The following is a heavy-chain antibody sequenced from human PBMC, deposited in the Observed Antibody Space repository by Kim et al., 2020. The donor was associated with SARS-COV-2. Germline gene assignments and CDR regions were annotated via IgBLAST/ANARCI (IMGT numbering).Heavy chain of an antibody. Sequence: SGNTGYAQKVQGRVTMTRNTSISTAYMELSSLRSEDTAVYYCASKDGSGSWGQGTLVTVSS. D-gene: IGHD3-10*01. CDR3: ASKDGSGS. J-gene: IGHJ4*02. V-gene: IGHV1-8*01. CDR2: SGNT.